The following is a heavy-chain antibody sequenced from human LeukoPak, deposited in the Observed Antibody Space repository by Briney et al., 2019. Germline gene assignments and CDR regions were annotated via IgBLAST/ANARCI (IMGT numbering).Heavy chain of an antibody. J-gene: IGHJ4*02. Sequence: ASVKVSCKASGGTFSSYAISWVRQAPGQGLEWMGWISAYNGNTNYAQKLQGRVTMTTDTSTSTAYMELRSLRSDDTAVYYCARKRYFDWLSGYYFDYWGQGTLVTVSS. V-gene: IGHV1-18*01. D-gene: IGHD3-9*01. CDR1: GGTFSSYA. CDR2: ISAYNGNT. CDR3: ARKRYFDWLSGYYFDY.